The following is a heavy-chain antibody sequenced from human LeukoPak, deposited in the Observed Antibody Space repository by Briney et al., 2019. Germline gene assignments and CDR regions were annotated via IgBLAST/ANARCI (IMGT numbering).Heavy chain of an antibody. Sequence: GGSLRLSCAASGFTFSSYAMHWVRQAPGKGLEWVAVISYDGSNKYYADSVKGRFTISRDNSKNTLYLQMNSLRAEDTAVYYCARAGAYDSYFDYWGQGTLVTVSS. V-gene: IGHV3-30-3*01. CDR1: GFTFSSYA. CDR2: ISYDGSNK. D-gene: IGHD3-16*01. J-gene: IGHJ4*02. CDR3: ARAGAYDSYFDY.